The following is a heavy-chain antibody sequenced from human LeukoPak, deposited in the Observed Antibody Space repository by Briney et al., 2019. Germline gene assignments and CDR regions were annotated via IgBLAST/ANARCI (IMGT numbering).Heavy chain of an antibody. CDR1: GLTFSTYA. D-gene: IGHD3-22*01. J-gene: IGHJ4*02. V-gene: IGHV3-23*01. Sequence: GGSLRLSCAASGLTFSTYAMSWVRQAPGKGLEWVSGLSGSGSSAYYADSVKGRFTISRDNSKNTLYLQMNSLRPEDTAVYYCAKGPGGYYDSSGYYYFDYWGQGTLVTVSS. CDR3: AKGPGGYYDSSGYYYFDY. CDR2: LSGSGSSA.